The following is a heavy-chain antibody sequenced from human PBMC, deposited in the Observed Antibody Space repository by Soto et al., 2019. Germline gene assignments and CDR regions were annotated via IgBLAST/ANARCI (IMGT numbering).Heavy chain of an antibody. V-gene: IGHV3-30-3*01. CDR2: ISDDGSNT. CDR3: EREVYYDFCSGFTTHPYYVDD. CDR1: GFTFSRHT. J-gene: IGHJ4*02. D-gene: IGHD3-3*01. Sequence: QVQLVESGGGVVQPGRSLRLSCAASGFTFSRHTMHWVRQAPGKGLEWVAAISDDGSNTYYADSVKGRFTISRDNSKNXRXLXXNSVSSEDTAVPPCEREVYYDFCSGFTTHPYYVDDWGQGTLVTVSS.